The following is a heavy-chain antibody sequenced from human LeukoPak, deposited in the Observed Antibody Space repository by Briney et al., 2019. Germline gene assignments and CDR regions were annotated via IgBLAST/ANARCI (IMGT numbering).Heavy chain of an antibody. CDR3: GRRHYYDASGLGMDV. CDR2: ISPGDSDT. V-gene: IGHV5-51*01. D-gene: IGHD3-22*01. Sequence: GESLKISCQGSGSIFTDYWIAWVRQLPGKGLEWMGMISPGDSDTRYSPSFEGQVTISADKSINTVYLQWSSLKASDTAIYYCGRRHYYDASGLGMDVWGQGTSVTVSS. J-gene: IGHJ6*02. CDR1: GSIFTDYW.